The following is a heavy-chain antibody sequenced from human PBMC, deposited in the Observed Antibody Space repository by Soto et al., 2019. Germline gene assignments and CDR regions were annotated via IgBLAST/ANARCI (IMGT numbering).Heavy chain of an antibody. CDR2: VFHSGLT. CDR1: GDSIISTNW. Sequence: QVQLQESGPGLVKPSGTLSLTCAVSGDSIISTNWWSWVRQPPGKGLEWIGEVFHSGLTNYNPSLKSRLTMLVDKSKNQFSLKVTSVTAADTAMYYCARDYFKNWYFDLWGRGTLVTVSS. CDR3: ARDYFKNWYFDL. V-gene: IGHV4-4*02. J-gene: IGHJ2*01. D-gene: IGHD3-10*01.